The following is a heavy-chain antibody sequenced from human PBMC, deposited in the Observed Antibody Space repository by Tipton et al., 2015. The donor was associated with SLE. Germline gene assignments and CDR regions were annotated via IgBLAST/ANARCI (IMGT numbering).Heavy chain of an antibody. D-gene: IGHD3-22*01. V-gene: IGHV3-23*03. J-gene: IGHJ4*02. CDR1: GFTFSSYA. CDR2: LYSGGST. Sequence: SLRPSCAASGFTFSSYAMSWVRQAPGKGLEWVSVLYSGGSTYYADSVKGRFTISRDNSKNTLYLQMNSLRAEDTAVYYCAKRKGYYFDYWGQGTLVTVSS. CDR3: AKRKGYYFDY.